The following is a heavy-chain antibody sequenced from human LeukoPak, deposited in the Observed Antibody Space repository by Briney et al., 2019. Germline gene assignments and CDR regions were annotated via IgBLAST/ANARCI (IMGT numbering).Heavy chain of an antibody. D-gene: IGHD6-19*01. CDR2: IYYSGST. CDR3: ARDSSGWYGGPFDY. J-gene: IGHJ4*02. CDR1: GGSISSSSYY. V-gene: IGHV4-39*02. Sequence: PSGTLSLTCTVSGGSISSSSYYWGWIRQPPGKGLEWIGSIYYSGSTYYNPSLKSRVTISVDTSKNQFSLKLSSVTAADTAVYYCARDSSGWYGGPFDYWGQGTLVTVSS.